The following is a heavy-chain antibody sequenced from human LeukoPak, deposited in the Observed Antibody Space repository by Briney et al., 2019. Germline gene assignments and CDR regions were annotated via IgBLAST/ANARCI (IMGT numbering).Heavy chain of an antibody. J-gene: IGHJ4*02. D-gene: IGHD2-2*02. CDR2: IYHSGST. V-gene: IGHV4-31*03. CDR3: VVATAITYYFDY. CDR1: GGSISSGGYY. Sequence: SQTLSLTCSVSGGSISSGGYYWSWIRQHPGQGLEWIGYIYHSGSTYYNPSLKSRVTISLDTSKNQFSLKLSSVTAADTAVYYCVVATAITYYFDYWGQGTLVTVSS.